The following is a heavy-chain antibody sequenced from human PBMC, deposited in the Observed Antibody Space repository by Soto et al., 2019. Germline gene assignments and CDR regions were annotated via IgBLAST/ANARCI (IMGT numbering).Heavy chain of an antibody. D-gene: IGHD6-6*01. CDR1: GGTFSSYA. J-gene: IGHJ6*01. CDR3: ARGGIAARRSYYYYGMDV. Sequence: SVKVYFKASGGTFSSYAISLVRQAPGQGLEWMGGIIPIFGTANYAQKFQGRVTITADESTSTAYMELSSLRSEDTAVYYCARGGIAARRSYYYYGMDVWGQGTTVTVSS. CDR2: IIPIFGTA. V-gene: IGHV1-69*13.